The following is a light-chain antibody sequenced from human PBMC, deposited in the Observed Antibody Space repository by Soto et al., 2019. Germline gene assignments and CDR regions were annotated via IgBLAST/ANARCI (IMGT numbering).Light chain of an antibody. CDR2: EVT. CDR1: SSDVGGYNY. Sequence: QSALTQPASVSGSPGQSITISCTGTSSDVGGYNYVSWYQQHPGKAPKLMIYEVTNRPSGVSNRFSGSKSGYTASLPISGLQAEDEADYYCSSYTTRSTWVFGGGTKVTVL. V-gene: IGLV2-14*01. CDR3: SSYTTRSTWV. J-gene: IGLJ3*02.